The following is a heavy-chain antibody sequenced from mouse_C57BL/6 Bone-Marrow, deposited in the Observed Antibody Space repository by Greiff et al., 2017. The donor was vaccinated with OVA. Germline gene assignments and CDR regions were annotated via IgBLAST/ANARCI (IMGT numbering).Heavy chain of an antibody. D-gene: IGHD1-1*02. Sequence: VMLVESGAELARPGASVKLSCKASGYTFTSYGISWVKQRTGQGLEWIGEIYPRSGNTYYNEKFKGKATLTADKSSSTAYMELRSLTSEDSAVYFCARGGNYYAMDYWGQGTSVTVSS. CDR2: IYPRSGNT. V-gene: IGHV1-81*01. J-gene: IGHJ4*01. CDR1: GYTFTSYG. CDR3: ARGGNYYAMDY.